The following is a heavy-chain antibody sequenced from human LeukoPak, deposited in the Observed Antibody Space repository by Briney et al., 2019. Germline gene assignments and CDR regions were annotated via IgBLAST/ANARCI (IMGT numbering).Heavy chain of an antibody. CDR3: ARAPRLSSWTAFDY. J-gene: IGHJ4*02. CDR1: GFTFSSYA. D-gene: IGHD6-13*01. Sequence: GGSLRLSCAASGFTFSSYAMSWVRQAPGKGLEWVSAISGSGGSTYYADSVKGRFTISRDNSKNTLYLQMNSLRAEDTAVYYCARAPRLSSWTAFDYWGQGTLVTVSS. CDR2: ISGSGGST. V-gene: IGHV3-23*01.